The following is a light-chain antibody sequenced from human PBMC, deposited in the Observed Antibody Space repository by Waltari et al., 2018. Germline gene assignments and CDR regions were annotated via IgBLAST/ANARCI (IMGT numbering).Light chain of an antibody. CDR1: TSNIGNNY. CDR3: GTWDNNLSAWV. V-gene: IGLV1-51*02. J-gene: IGLJ2*01. Sequence: QSVLTQPPSVSAAPGQKVTISCSGSTSNIGNNYVSWYQPLPGAAPKVFIDGAEKGPGGIPYRFSVSKSGTSASLGITGLQTGDEAAYYCGTWDNNLSAWVFGGGTRLTVL. CDR2: GAE.